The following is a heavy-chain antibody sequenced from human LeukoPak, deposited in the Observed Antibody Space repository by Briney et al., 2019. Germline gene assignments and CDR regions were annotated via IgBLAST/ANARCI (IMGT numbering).Heavy chain of an antibody. Sequence: SVKVSCKASGGTFSSYAISWVRQAPGQGLEWMGGIIPIFGTANYAQKFQGRVTITADESTSTAYMELSSLRSEDTAVYYCARADYVWGSYRYSTSYYYYGMDVWGQGTTVTVSS. CDR2: IIPIFGTA. CDR1: GGTFSSYA. J-gene: IGHJ6*02. CDR3: ARADYVWGSYRYSTSYYYYGMDV. D-gene: IGHD3-16*02. V-gene: IGHV1-69*13.